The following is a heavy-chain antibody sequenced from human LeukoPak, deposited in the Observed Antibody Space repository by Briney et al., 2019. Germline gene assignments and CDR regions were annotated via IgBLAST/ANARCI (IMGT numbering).Heavy chain of an antibody. Sequence: GGSLRLSCAASGFTFSSYSMNWVRQAPGKGLEWVSSISSSSSYIYYADSVKGRFTISRDNAKSSLYLQMNSLRAEDTAVYYCARGGSGWYNWNPSAHGHFDLWGRGTLVTVSS. D-gene: IGHD1-20*01. CDR1: GFTFSSYS. CDR2: ISSSSSYI. J-gene: IGHJ2*01. V-gene: IGHV3-21*01. CDR3: ARGGSGWYNWNPSAHGHFDL.